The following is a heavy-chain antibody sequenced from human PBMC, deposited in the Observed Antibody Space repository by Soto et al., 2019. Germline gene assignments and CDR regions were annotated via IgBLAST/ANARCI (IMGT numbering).Heavy chain of an antibody. D-gene: IGHD4-17*01. Sequence: SETLSLTCTVSGGSISSSSYYWGWIRQPPGKGLEWIGSIYYSGSTYYNPSLKSRVTISVDTSKNQFSLKLSSVTAADTAVYYCASYYGDYYYYYYMDVWGKGTTVS. V-gene: IGHV4-39*01. CDR2: IYYSGST. J-gene: IGHJ6*03. CDR1: GGSISSSSYY. CDR3: ASYYGDYYYYYYMDV.